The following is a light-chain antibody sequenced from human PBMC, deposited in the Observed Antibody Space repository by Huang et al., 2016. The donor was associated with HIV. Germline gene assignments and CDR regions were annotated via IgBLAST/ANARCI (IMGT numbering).Light chain of an antibody. V-gene: IGKV3-15*01. CDR3: QQYNDWPPWT. J-gene: IGKJ1*01. CDR1: QSVSRK. Sequence: MTQSPAPLSVSPGERATLSCRASQSVSRKLAWYQQKPGQAPRLLMYEASTRATGIPARFNGSGSGTEFTLTINSLQSEDFAVYYCQQYNDWPPWTFGQGTKVEIK. CDR2: EAS.